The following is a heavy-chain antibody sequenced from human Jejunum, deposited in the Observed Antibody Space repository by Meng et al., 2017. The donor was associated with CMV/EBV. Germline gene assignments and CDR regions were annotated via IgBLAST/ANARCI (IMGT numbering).Heavy chain of an antibody. D-gene: IGHD1-26*01. CDR1: GFTFNSYE. CDR3: ARELPASWEPFDY. V-gene: IGHV3-48*03. Sequence: SGFTFNSYEFNWVRQAPGKGLEWLSHINPGGTTIYYADSVKGRFTISRDDAKSSLYLQMSSLRADDTAVYYCARELPASWEPFDYWGQGTLVTVSS. CDR2: INPGGTTI. J-gene: IGHJ4*02.